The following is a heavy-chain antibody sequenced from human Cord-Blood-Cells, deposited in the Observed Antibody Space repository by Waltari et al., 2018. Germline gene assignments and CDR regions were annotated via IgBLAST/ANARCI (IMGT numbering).Heavy chain of an antibody. CDR1: GFTFSSYW. Sequence: EVQLVESGGGLVQPGGSLSLSCAASGFTFSSYWMHWVRQAPGKGLVWVSRINSDGSSTSYADSVKGRFTISRDNAKNTLYLQMNSLRAEDTAVYYCARVVGSSWYFDYWGQGTLVTVSS. J-gene: IGHJ4*02. V-gene: IGHV3-74*01. CDR2: INSDGSST. D-gene: IGHD6-13*01. CDR3: ARVVGSSWYFDY.